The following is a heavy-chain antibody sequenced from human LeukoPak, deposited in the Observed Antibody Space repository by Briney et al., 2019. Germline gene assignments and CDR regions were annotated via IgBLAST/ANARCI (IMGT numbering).Heavy chain of an antibody. CDR2: MNPNSGNT. V-gene: IGHV1-8*01. Sequence: GASVKVSCKASGYTFTSYDINWVRQATGQGLEWMGWMNPNSGNTGYAQKFQGRVTMTRNTSISTAYMELSSLRSEDTAVYYCARLGREYSPAATALRFWGQGTLVTVSS. J-gene: IGHJ4*02. D-gene: IGHD6-6*01. CDR3: ARLGREYSPAATALRF. CDR1: GYTFTSYD.